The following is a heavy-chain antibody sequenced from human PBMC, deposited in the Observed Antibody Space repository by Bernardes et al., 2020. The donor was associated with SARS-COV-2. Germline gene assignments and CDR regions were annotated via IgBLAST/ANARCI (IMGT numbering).Heavy chain of an antibody. CDR1: GFTFDDHA. CDR3: AKAVSPVAAAGTDY. Sequence: GGSLRLSCAASGFTFDDHAMHWVRQAPGKGLEWVPGISWNSGSIGYADSVKGRFTISRDNAKNSLYLQMNSLRAEDTALYYCAKAVSPVAAAGTDYWGQGTLVTVSS. J-gene: IGHJ4*02. V-gene: IGHV3-9*01. CDR2: ISWNSGSI. D-gene: IGHD6-13*01.